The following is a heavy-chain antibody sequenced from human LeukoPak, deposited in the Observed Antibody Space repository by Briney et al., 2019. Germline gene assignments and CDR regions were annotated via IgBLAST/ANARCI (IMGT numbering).Heavy chain of an antibody. J-gene: IGHJ4*02. CDR3: ARWQAAAGTHVGDF. Sequence: SETLSLNCTVPGGSIISISYYWGWIRRPQGKGLEWIGRIYSSGSTYNNPSLKSRVTISLDTSKNHLSLDLCSVTAADTAVYYGARWQAAAGTHVGDFWGQGTLVSVSS. CDR1: GGSIISISYY. D-gene: IGHD6-13*01. CDR2: IYSSGST. V-gene: IGHV4-39*07.